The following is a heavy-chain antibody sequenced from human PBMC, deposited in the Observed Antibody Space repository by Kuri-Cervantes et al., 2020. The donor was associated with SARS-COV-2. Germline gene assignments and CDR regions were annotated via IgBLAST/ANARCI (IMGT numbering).Heavy chain of an antibody. J-gene: IGHJ4*02. CDR2: SNHSGSP. Sequence: SETLSLTCAVYGGSFSGYYWSWIRQPPGKGLERIGESNHSGSPNYNPSLKSRVTISVDTSKNQFPLTLSSVTAADTAVYYCARHYRGSYPDYWGQGTLVTVSS. D-gene: IGHD1-26*01. V-gene: IGHV4-34*01. CDR3: ARHYRGSYPDY. CDR1: GGSFSGYY.